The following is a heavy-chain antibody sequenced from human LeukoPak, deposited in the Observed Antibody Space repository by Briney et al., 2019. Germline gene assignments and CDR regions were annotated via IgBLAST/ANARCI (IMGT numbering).Heavy chain of an antibody. CDR1: GFTFSIYA. CDR3: AKDRIAAANYYFDY. J-gene: IGHJ4*02. CDR2: ISGSGAST. V-gene: IGHV3-23*01. D-gene: IGHD6-13*01. Sequence: GGSLRLSCEASGFTFSIYAMSWVRQAPGKGLEWVSAISGSGASTYYADTVKGRFTISRDNSKNTLYLQMSSLRAEDTAVYYCAKDRIAAANYYFDYWGQGTLVTVSS.